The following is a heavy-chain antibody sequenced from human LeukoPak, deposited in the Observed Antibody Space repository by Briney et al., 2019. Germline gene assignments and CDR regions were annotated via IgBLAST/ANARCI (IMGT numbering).Heavy chain of an antibody. CDR3: ARETYDFWSGYGNSWFDP. CDR1: GYTFTSYD. CDR2: RNTNSGNT. V-gene: IGHV1-8*02. Sequence: SVKLSFNASGYTFTSYDINWVRQPTGQGHEWMGWRNTNSGNTGYAQQFQGRVTMTRNTSISTDYMELSSPRSEDTAVYYCARETYDFWSGYGNSWFDPWGQGTLVTVSS. D-gene: IGHD3-3*01. J-gene: IGHJ5*02.